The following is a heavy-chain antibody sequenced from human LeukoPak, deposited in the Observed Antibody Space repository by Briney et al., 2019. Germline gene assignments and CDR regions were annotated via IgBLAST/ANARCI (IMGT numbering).Heavy chain of an antibody. Sequence: GGSLRLSCAASGFTFSSYAMNWVRQAPGKGLEWVSYISISSSYTNYADSVKGRFTISRDNAKNSLYLQMNSLRAEDTAVYYCARPYSGSYYFFDYWGQGTLVTVSS. CDR1: GFTFSSYA. D-gene: IGHD1-26*01. CDR2: ISISSSYT. J-gene: IGHJ4*02. V-gene: IGHV3-21*05. CDR3: ARPYSGSYYFFDY.